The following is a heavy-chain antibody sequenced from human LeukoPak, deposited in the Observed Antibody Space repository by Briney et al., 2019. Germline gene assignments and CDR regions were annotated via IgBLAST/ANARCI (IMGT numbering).Heavy chain of an antibody. CDR2: INPNSGGT. V-gene: IGHV1-2*02. D-gene: IGHD3-9*01. CDR1: GYTFTGYY. J-gene: IGHJ5*02. Sequence: ASVKVSCKAFGYTFTGYYMHWVRQAPGQGLEWMGWINPNSGGTNYAQKFQGRVTMTRDTSISTAYMELSRLRSDDTAVYYCARVRYFDWLPPFDPWGQGTLVTVSS. CDR3: ARVRYFDWLPPFDP.